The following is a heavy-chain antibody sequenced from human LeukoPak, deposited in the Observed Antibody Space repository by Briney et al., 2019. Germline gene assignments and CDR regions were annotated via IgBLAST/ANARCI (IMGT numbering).Heavy chain of an antibody. D-gene: IGHD3-9*01. CDR1: GYSFTRYW. CDR3: ARHSYDILTGGVFDP. J-gene: IGHJ5*02. Sequence: TGESLKISCKGSGYSFTRYWIGWVRQMPGKGLEWMGIIYPGDSHTRYSPSFQGQVTISADKSISTAYLQWSSLKASDTAMYYCARHSYDILTGGVFDPWGQGTLVTVSS. V-gene: IGHV5-51*01. CDR2: IYPGDSHT.